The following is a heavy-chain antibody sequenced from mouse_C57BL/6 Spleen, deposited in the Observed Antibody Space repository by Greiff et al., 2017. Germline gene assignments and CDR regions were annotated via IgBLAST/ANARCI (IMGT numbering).Heavy chain of an antibody. CDR1: GYTFTDYY. Sequence: VQLQQSGAELVRPGASVKLSCKASGYTFTDYYINWVKQRPGQGLEWIARIYPGSGNTYYNEKFKGKATLTADKSSSTAYMQLSSLTSEDSAVYFCAREGRYYATDYWGQGTTLTVSS. CDR2: IYPGSGNT. CDR3: AREGRYYATDY. D-gene: IGHD1-1*01. J-gene: IGHJ2*01. V-gene: IGHV1-76*01.